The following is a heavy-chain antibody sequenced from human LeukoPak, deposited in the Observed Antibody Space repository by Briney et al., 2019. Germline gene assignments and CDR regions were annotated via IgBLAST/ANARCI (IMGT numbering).Heavy chain of an antibody. CDR1: GGSISSSSYY. Sequence: PSETLSLTCTVSGGSISSSSYYWGWIRQPPGKGLEWIGSIYYSGSTYYNPPLKSRVTISVDTSKNQFSLKLSSVTAADTAVYYCAPSKRGLAPYVFVYWGQGTLVTVSS. J-gene: IGHJ4*02. D-gene: IGHD3-16*01. V-gene: IGHV4-39*01. CDR2: IYYSGST. CDR3: APSKRGLAPYVFVY.